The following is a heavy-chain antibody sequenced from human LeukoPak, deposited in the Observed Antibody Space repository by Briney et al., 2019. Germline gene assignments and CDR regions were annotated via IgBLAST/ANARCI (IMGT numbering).Heavy chain of an antibody. CDR2: INPNSGGT. V-gene: IGHV1-2*06. CDR1: GYTLTELS. D-gene: IGHD6-19*01. Sequence: ASVKVSCKVSGYTLTELSMHWVRQAPGQGLEWMGRINPNSGGTNYAQKFQGRVTMTRDTSISTAYMELSRLRSDDTAVYYCARDTEYSSGWPFEDYWGQGTLVTVSS. CDR3: ARDTEYSSGWPFEDY. J-gene: IGHJ4*02.